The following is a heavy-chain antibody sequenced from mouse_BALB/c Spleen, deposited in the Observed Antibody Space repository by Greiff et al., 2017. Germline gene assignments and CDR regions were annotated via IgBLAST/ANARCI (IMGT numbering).Heavy chain of an antibody. CDR2: ISSGSSTI. Sequence: EVQLVESGGGLVQPGGSRKLSCAASGFTFSSFGMHWVRQAPEKGLEWVAYISSGSSTIYYADTVKGRFTISRDNPKNTLFLQMTSLRSEDMAMYYCAREEGLRRGSWFAYWGQGTLVTVSA. J-gene: IGHJ3*01. V-gene: IGHV5-17*02. CDR3: AREEGLRRGSWFAY. D-gene: IGHD2-4*01. CDR1: GFTFSSFG.